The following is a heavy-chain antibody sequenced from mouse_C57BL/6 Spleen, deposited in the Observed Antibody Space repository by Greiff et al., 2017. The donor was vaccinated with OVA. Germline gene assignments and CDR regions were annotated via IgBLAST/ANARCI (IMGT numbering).Heavy chain of an antibody. Sequence: QVQLKQPGAELVKPGASVKLSCKASGYTFTSYWMHWVKQRPGRGLEWIGRIDPNSGGTKYNEKFKSKATLTVDKPSSTAYMQLSSLTSEDSAVYYCARGRTTVVATGAMDYWGQGTSVTVSS. D-gene: IGHD1-1*01. J-gene: IGHJ4*01. CDR3: ARGRTTVVATGAMDY. V-gene: IGHV1-72*01. CDR1: GYTFTSYW. CDR2: IDPNSGGT.